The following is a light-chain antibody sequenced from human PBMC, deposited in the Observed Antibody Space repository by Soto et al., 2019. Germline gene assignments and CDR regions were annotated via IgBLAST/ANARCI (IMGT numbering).Light chain of an antibody. CDR2: AAS. CDR3: QQYFSYPRT. J-gene: IGKJ1*01. V-gene: IGKV1-8*01. CDR1: QDISSY. Sequence: AIRMTQSPSSFSASTGDSVTFTCRASQDISSYLAWYQQKPGKAPKLLIYAASTLQSGVPPRFSGSGSGTDFTLTISSLQSEDFATYYCQQYFSYPRTFGQGTKVDIK.